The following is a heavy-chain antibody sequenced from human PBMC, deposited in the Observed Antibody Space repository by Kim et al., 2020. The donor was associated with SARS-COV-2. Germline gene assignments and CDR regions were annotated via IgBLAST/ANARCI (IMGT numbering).Heavy chain of an antibody. J-gene: IGHJ2*01. D-gene: IGHD5-18*01. Sequence: SETLSLTCTVSGGSISSSSYYWGWIRQPPGKGLEWIGSIYYSGSTYYNPSLRSRVTISVDTSKNQFSLKLSSVTAADTAVYYCARLGIYSYGQNWYFDLWGRGTLVTVSS. V-gene: IGHV4-39*01. CDR3: ARLGIYSYGQNWYFDL. CDR2: IYYSGST. CDR1: GGSISSSSYY.